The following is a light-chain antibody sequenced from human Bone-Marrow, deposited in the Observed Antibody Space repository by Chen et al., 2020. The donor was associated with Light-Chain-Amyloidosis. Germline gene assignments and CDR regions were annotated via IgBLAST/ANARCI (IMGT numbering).Light chain of an antibody. CDR1: SSDVGGYSH. CDR2: EVT. CDR3: SSYTSTNTLV. J-gene: IGLJ1*01. V-gene: IGLV2-14*01. Sequence: HSALPQPASVSGSPGQSITISCTGTSSDVGGYSHVSWYQQHPDKAPKLMIYEVTNRPSWVPDRVSGSKSDNTASLTISGLQTEDEADYFCSSYTSTNTLVFGSGTRVTVL.